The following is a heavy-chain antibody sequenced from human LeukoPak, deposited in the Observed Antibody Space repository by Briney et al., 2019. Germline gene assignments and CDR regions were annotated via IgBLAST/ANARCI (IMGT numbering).Heavy chain of an antibody. J-gene: IGHJ4*02. V-gene: IGHV1-69*04. CDR2: IIPILGIA. Sequence: ASVKVSCKASGGTFSSYAISWVRQAPGQGLEWMGRIIPILGIANYAQKFQGRVTITADKSTSTAYMELSSLRSEDTAVYYCARDQVGFTMIKEPIDYWGQGTLVTVSS. CDR1: GGTFSSYA. D-gene: IGHD3-22*01. CDR3: ARDQVGFTMIKEPIDY.